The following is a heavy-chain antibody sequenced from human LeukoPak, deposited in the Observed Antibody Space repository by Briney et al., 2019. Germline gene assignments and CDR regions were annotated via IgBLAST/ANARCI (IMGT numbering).Heavy chain of an antibody. D-gene: IGHD2-2*01. CDR1: GGSISSYH. CDR2: IHYSGST. CDR3: VRKGSTGVDY. J-gene: IGHJ4*02. V-gene: IGHV4-59*08. Sequence: SETLSLTCTVSGGSISSYHWSWIRQRPGKGLEWIGYIHYSGSTNYNPSLKSRITMSVDTPKNEFSLKLTSVTAADTAVFYCVRKGSTGVDYWGQGTLVTVSS.